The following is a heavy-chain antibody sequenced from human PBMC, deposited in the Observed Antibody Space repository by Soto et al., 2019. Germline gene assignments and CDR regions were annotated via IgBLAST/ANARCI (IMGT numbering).Heavy chain of an antibody. Sequence: GASVKVSGKASAGTVSRCAINWVRQAPGQGLEWMGGITPMFGKPNYAQKFQGRVTITADESTSTGYLELRSLRSDDTAVYYCARDGALYDSSGYYFLYWGQGTLVTVSS. V-gene: IGHV1-69*13. D-gene: IGHD3-22*01. CDR3: ARDGALYDSSGYYFLY. CDR1: AGTVSRCA. J-gene: IGHJ4*02. CDR2: ITPMFGKP.